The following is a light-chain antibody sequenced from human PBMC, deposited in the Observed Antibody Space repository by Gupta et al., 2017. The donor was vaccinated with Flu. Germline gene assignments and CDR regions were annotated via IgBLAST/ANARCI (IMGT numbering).Light chain of an antibody. CDR3: QQYNNWPPLT. J-gene: IGKJ4*01. Sequence: EIVMTQSPATLSVSPGERATLSCRASQSVSSNLAWYQKKPGQAPRLLIFGASTRATCIPARFSGSGSGTEFTLTISSLQSEDFAVYYCQQYNNWPPLTFGGGTKVEIK. V-gene: IGKV3-15*01. CDR2: GAS. CDR1: QSVSSN.